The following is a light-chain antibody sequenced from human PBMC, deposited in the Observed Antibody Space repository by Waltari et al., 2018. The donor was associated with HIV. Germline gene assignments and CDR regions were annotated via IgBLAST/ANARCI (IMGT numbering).Light chain of an antibody. V-gene: IGKV3-15*01. J-gene: IGKJ1*01. CDR3: QQYNTWPPGA. CDR2: GAS. Sequence: EILMTQSPPTLSLSPGERATLSCRASQSVNRDLAWYQQSPGQSPRLLIHGASTRASHIPDRFSGSGSGTEFTLTISSLQSEDFAVYYCQQYNTWPPGAFSQGTKVEIK. CDR1: QSVNRD.